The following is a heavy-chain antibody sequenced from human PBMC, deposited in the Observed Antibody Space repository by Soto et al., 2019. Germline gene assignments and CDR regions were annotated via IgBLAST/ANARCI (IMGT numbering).Heavy chain of an antibody. CDR3: ATDHTYCSSTSCYGYFDY. J-gene: IGHJ4*02. D-gene: IGHD2-2*01. CDR2: IIPIFGTA. CDR1: GGSFNRHT. Sequence: QVQLVQSGAEVRKPGSSVRVSCKASGGSFNRHTISWVRQAPGQGLEWMGGIIPIFGTANHAQKFQGRVTIIADESTSTVYMELSSLRSEDTAVYYCATDHTYCSSTSCYGYFDYWGQGTLVTVSS. V-gene: IGHV1-69*01.